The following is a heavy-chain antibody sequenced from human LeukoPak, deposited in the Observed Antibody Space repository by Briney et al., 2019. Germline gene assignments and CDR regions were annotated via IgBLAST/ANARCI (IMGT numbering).Heavy chain of an antibody. CDR2: IYYSGST. J-gene: IGHJ6*03. V-gene: IGHV4-59*01. CDR1: GGSFSGYY. D-gene: IGHD6-13*01. Sequence: SETLSLTCAVYGGSFSGYYWSWIRQPPGKGLEWIGYIYYSGSTNYNPSLKSRVTISVDTSKNQFSLKLSSVTAADTAVYYCARGEGYSSSWYNYYYYYYMDVWGKGTTVTISS. CDR3: ARGEGYSSSWYNYYYYYYMDV.